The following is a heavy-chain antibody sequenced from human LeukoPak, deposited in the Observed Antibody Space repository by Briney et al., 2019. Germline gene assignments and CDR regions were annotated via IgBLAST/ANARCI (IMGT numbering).Heavy chain of an antibody. D-gene: IGHD2-2*01. J-gene: IGHJ5*02. Sequence: PSETLSLTCTVSGGSINSSNDYWGWIRQPPGKGLEWIGSIYYSGSTYYNPSLKSRVTISVDTSKNQFSLKLSSVTAADTAVYYCARQVHSRTSPYPGWFDPWGQGTLVTVSS. CDR1: GGSINSSNDY. V-gene: IGHV4-39*01. CDR2: IYYSGST. CDR3: ARQVHSRTSPYPGWFDP.